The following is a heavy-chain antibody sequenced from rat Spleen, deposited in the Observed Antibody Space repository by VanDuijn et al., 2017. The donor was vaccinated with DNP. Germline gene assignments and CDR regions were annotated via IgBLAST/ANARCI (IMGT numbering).Heavy chain of an antibody. D-gene: IGHD1-8*01. CDR1: GFTFSNYD. Sequence: EVQLVESGGGLVQPGRSLKLSCAASGFTFSNYDMAWVRQAPTKGLEWVASISTGGGSTYYRDSVKGRFTISRDNAKSTLYLQMDSLRSEDTATYYCAKESGYSSFLDYWGQGVMVTVSS. J-gene: IGHJ2*01. V-gene: IGHV5S23*01. CDR3: AKESGYSSFLDY. CDR2: ISTGGGST.